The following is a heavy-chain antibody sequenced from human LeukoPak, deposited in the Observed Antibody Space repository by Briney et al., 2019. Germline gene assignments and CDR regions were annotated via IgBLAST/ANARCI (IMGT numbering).Heavy chain of an antibody. CDR3: ARDLELVVVAASEDY. CDR1: GFTFSSYE. Sequence: QAGGSLRLSCAASGFTFSSYEMNWVRQAPGKGLEWVSYISSSGSTIYYADSVKGRFTISRDNAKNSLYLQMNSLRAEDTAVYYCARDLELVVVAASEDYWGQGTLVTVSS. V-gene: IGHV3-48*03. D-gene: IGHD2-15*01. J-gene: IGHJ4*02. CDR2: ISSSGSTI.